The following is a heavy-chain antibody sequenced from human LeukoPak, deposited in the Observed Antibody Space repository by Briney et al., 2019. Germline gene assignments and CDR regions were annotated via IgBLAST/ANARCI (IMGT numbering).Heavy chain of an antibody. J-gene: IGHJ4*02. CDR1: GGSISSSSYY. Sequence: SETLSLTCTVSGGSISSSSYYWGWIRQPPGKGLEWIGSIYYSGSTYYNPSLKSRVTISVDTSKNQFSLKLSSVTAADTAVYYCARHPAYSSSCRDLDYWGQGTLVTVSS. CDR2: IYYSGST. CDR3: ARHPAYSSSCRDLDY. V-gene: IGHV4-39*01. D-gene: IGHD6-6*01.